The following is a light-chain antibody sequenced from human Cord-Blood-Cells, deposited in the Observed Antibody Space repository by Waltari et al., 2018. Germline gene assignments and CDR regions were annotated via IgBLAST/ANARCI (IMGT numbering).Light chain of an antibody. J-gene: IGKJ1*01. V-gene: IGKV1-5*01. Sequence: DIQMTQSPSTLSASVGDRVTITCRASQSISSWLAWYQQKPGKAPKLLIYDASSLESGVPSRCSGSGCGTEFTLTISSLQPDDFATYYCQQYNSISWTFGQGTKVEIK. CDR2: DAS. CDR3: QQYNSISWT. CDR1: QSISSW.